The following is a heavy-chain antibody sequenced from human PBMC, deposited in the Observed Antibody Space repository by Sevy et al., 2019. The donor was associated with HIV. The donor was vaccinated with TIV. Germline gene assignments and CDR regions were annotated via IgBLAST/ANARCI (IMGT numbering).Heavy chain of an antibody. D-gene: IGHD1-1*01. CDR3: TTGTPRGTGDRYQH. Sequence: GGSLRLSCAASGFTFSNAWMNWVRQAPGKGLEWVGRIKSKTAGGTTDYAAPVKGRFTISRDDSKNTVFLLMNSLKTEDTAMYYCTTGTPRGTGDRYQHWGQGTLVTVSS. J-gene: IGHJ1*01. CDR2: IKSKTAGGTT. V-gene: IGHV3-15*07. CDR1: GFTFSNAW.